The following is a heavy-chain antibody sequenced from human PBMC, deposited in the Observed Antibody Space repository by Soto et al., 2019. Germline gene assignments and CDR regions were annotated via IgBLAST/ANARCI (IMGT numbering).Heavy chain of an antibody. CDR1: GESVTSNHL. D-gene: IGHD4-17*01. Sequence: QLQLQESGPGLVKPSETLALTCAVSGESVTSNHLWGWIRQFPGKGLQWIGSIYYSGRTHYNPSLESRVTISVVTSKNQFSLKLTSVTSADMAVYYCARHVDFADYIRWFDPWGQGTLVTVSS. V-gene: IGHV4-39*01. CDR3: ARHVDFADYIRWFDP. CDR2: IYYSGRT. J-gene: IGHJ5*02.